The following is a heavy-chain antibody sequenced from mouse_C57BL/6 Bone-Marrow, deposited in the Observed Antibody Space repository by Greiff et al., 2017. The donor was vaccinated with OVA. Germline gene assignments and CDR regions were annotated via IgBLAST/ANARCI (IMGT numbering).Heavy chain of an antibody. CDR2: IDPENGDT. CDR3: TTSTVVAAYYAMDY. Sequence: VQLQQSGAELVRPGASVKLSCTASGFNIKDDYMHWVKQRPEQGLEWIGWIDPENGDTEYASKFPGKATITADSSSNTAYLQLSSLTSDATAVYYCTTSTVVAAYYAMDYWGQGTAVTVSS. J-gene: IGHJ4*01. CDR1: GFNIKDDY. D-gene: IGHD1-1*01. V-gene: IGHV14-4*01.